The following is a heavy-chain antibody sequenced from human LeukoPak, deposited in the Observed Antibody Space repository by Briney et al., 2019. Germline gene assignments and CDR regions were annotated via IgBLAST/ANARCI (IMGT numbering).Heavy chain of an antibody. D-gene: IGHD2-15*01. Sequence: GGSLRLSCAASGFTVSSNYMSWVRQAPGKGLEWFSVIYSGGSTYYADSVKGRFTISRDNSKNTLYLQMNSLRAEDTAAYYCAREGPGSYFDYWGQGTLVTVSS. J-gene: IGHJ4*02. CDR3: AREGPGSYFDY. CDR2: IYSGGST. V-gene: IGHV3-53*01. CDR1: GFTVSSNY.